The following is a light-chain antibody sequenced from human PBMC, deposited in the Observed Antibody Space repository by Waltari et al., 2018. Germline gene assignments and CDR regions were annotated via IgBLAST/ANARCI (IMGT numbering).Light chain of an antibody. CDR1: QSLLYTSNNKNY. Sequence: DVVMTQSPDSLAVSLGERATINCKSSQSLLYTSNNKNYLAWYQQKPGQPPKILIYWASIRESGVPDRFSGSGSGTDFTLTSSGLQAEDVASYCCLQYLHTPRTFGQGTKVEIK. CDR3: LQYLHTPRT. J-gene: IGKJ1*01. CDR2: WAS. V-gene: IGKV4-1*01.